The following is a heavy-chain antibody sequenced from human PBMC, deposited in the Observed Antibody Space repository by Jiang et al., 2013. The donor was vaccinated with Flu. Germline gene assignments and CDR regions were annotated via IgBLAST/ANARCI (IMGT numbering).Heavy chain of an antibody. V-gene: IGHV5-10-1*03. CDR2: IDPTDSYT. CDR3: GRGSTSPNY. CDR1: GYSFTSKW. Sequence: QLVESGAEVKKPGESLRTSCKGSGYSFTSKWITWVRRMPGKGLEWMGTIDPTDSYTNYSPPFQGHVTISADKSISTAYLQWNSLKASDTAVYYCGRGSTSPNYWGQGTLVTVSS. J-gene: IGHJ4*02.